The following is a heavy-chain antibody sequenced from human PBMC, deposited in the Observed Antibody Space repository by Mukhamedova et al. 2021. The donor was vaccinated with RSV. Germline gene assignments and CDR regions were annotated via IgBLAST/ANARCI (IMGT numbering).Heavy chain of an antibody. CDR3: ARQWGCSRGSCYIDY. J-gene: IGHJ4*02. V-gene: IGHV5-51*01. Sequence: EYMGIIYPGDSDTRYSPSFQGQVTISADKSVTTAYLQWSSLKASDTAMYYCARQWGCSRGSCYIDYWGQGTLVTVSS. D-gene: IGHD2-15*01. CDR2: IYPGDSDT.